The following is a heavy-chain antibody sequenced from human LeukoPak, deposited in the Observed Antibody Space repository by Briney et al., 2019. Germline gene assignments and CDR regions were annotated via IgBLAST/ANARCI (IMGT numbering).Heavy chain of an antibody. CDR3: ARRAGAYSHPYDY. V-gene: IGHV3-48*01. J-gene: IGHJ4*02. CDR2: IDSTGTI. CDR1: GFTLSRYT. Sequence: GGSLRLSCAASGFTLSRYTMNWVRQAPGKGLEWVSYIDSTGTIYSADSVKGRFTISRDNSKNTLYLQMNSLRAEDTAVYYRARRAGAYSHPYDYWGQGTLVTVSS. D-gene: IGHD4/OR15-4a*01.